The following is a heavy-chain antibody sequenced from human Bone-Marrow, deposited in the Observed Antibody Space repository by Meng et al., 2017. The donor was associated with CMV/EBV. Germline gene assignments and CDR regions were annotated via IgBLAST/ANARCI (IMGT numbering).Heavy chain of an antibody. CDR3: ARDSRLCSGGSCYRKEFDY. CDR2: ISSSSSYI. Sequence: GESLKISCAASGFTFSSYSMNWVRQAPGKGLEWVSSISSSSSYIYYADSVKGRFTISRDNAKNSLYLQMNSLRAEDTAVYYCARDSRLCSGGSCYRKEFDYWGQGTLVTVSS. CDR1: GFTFSSYS. V-gene: IGHV3-21*01. J-gene: IGHJ4*02. D-gene: IGHD2-15*01.